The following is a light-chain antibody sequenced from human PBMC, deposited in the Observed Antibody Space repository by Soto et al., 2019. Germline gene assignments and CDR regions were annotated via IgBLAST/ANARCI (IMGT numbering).Light chain of an antibody. J-gene: IGKJ1*01. Sequence: DIQMTQSPSSLSASVGDRVTITCRASQSIRTYLNWYQQKPGKAPKFLIYAASTLQSGVPSRFSGSGSATDFTLTISSLQPEDFATYYCQQTYSNPRTCGQGPKVEIK. CDR2: AAS. V-gene: IGKV1-39*01. CDR1: QSIRTY. CDR3: QQTYSNPRT.